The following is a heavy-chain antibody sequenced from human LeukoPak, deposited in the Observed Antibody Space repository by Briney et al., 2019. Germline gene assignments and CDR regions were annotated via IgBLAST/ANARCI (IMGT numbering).Heavy chain of an antibody. CDR1: GFTFTSYY. CDR3: ARGVGYSSGWYRGNLGY. Sequence: GGSLRLSCAASGFTFTSYYMHWVRQAPGQGLEWMGIINPSGGSTSYAQKFQGRVTMTRDTSTSTVYMELSSLRSEDTAVYYCARGVGYSSGWYRGNLGYWGQGTLVTVSS. CDR2: INPSGGST. D-gene: IGHD6-19*01. J-gene: IGHJ4*02. V-gene: IGHV1-46*01.